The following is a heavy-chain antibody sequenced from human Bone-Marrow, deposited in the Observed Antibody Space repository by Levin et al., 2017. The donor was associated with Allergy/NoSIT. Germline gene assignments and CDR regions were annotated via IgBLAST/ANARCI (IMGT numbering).Heavy chain of an antibody. V-gene: IGHV4-39*01. CDR3: ARGLTPDDYVWGSYRQPPYYFDY. Sequence: SETLSLTCTVSGGSISSSSYYWGWIRQPPGKGLEWIGSIYYSGSTYYNPSLKSRVTISVDTSKNQFSLKLSSVTAADTAVYYCARGLTPDDYVWGSYRQPPYYFDYWGQGTLVTVSS. D-gene: IGHD3-16*02. CDR1: GGSISSSSYY. J-gene: IGHJ4*02. CDR2: IYYSGST.